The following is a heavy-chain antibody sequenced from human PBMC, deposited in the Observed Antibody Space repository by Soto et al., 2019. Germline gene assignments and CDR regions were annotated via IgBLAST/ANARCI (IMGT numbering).Heavy chain of an antibody. CDR1: GGSISSGTYS. J-gene: IGHJ4*02. Sequence: QLQLQESGPGLVKPSETLSLTCTVSGGSISSGTYSWGWIRQPPGKGLEWIGNSYFTGNTHYNPSIKSRVTMSVDTSKNQFSLSLISVTAAATAVYYCARHWTGYSSSGLDYWGQGTLVTVSS. D-gene: IGHD6-13*01. V-gene: IGHV4-39*01. CDR3: ARHWTGYSSSGLDY. CDR2: SYFTGNT.